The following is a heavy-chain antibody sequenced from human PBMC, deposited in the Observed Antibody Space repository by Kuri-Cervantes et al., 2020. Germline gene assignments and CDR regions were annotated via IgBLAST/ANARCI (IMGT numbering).Heavy chain of an antibody. CDR3: ARDVTHDSSGYYYSWFDP. V-gene: IGHV4-59*01. CDR2: IYYSGST. J-gene: IGHJ5*02. D-gene: IGHD3-22*01. CDR1: GGSFSSYY. Sequence: SETLSLTCAVYGGSFSSYYWSWIRQPPGKGLEWIGYIYYSGSTNYNPSLKSRVTISVDTSKNQFSLKLSSVTAADTAVYYCARDVTHDSSGYYYSWFDPWGQGTLVTVSS.